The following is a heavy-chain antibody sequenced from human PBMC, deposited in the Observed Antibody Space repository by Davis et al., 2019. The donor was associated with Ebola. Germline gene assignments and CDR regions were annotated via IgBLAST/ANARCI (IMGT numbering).Heavy chain of an antibody. D-gene: IGHD2-15*01. CDR1: GFTFSSYA. CDR2: IWYDGSNK. CDR3: AREYCSGGSCYHGRAYFDY. J-gene: IGHJ4*02. Sequence: GESLKISCAASGFTFSSYAMHWVRQAPGKGLEWVAVIWYDGSNKYYADSVKGRFTISRDNSKNTLYLQMSSLRSEDTAVYYCAREYCSGGSCYHGRAYFDYWGQGTLVTVSS. V-gene: IGHV3-30*04.